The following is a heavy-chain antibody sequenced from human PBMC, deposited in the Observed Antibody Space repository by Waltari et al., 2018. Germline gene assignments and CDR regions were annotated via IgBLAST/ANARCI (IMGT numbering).Heavy chain of an antibody. Sequence: VQLLESGGGLVQPGGSLRLSCVASGFSFRNYAMSWVRQAPGKGLEWMGGIIPIFGTANYAQKFQGRVTITADESTSTAYMELSSLRSEDTAVYYCAREVTMIVPPGAYGMDVWGQGTTVTVSS. J-gene: IGHJ6*02. V-gene: IGHV1-69*01. CDR3: AREVTMIVPPGAYGMDV. CDR2: IIPIFGTA. D-gene: IGHD3-22*01. CDR1: GFSFRNYA.